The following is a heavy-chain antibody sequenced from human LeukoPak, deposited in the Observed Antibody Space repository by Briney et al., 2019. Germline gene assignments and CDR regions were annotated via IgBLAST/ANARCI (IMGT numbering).Heavy chain of an antibody. D-gene: IGHD2-15*01. J-gene: IGHJ3*02. V-gene: IGHV4-59*01. Sequence: SETLSLTCTVSGGSISSYYRSWIRQPPGKGLEWIGYIYYSGSTNYNPSLKSRVTITVDTSKNQFSLKLSSVTAADTAVYYCATMVAATHDAFDIWGQGTMVTVSS. CDR3: ATMVAATHDAFDI. CDR2: IYYSGST. CDR1: GGSISSYY.